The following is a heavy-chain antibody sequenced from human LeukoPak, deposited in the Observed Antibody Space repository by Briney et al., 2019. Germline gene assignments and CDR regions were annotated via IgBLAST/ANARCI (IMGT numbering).Heavy chain of an antibody. CDR2: ISSSSSYT. CDR3: ARDPLEAAAGSGDY. Sequence: GGSLRLSCAASGFTFSDYYMSWIRQAPGKGLEWVSYISSSSSYTNYADSVKGRFTISRDNAKNSLYLQMNSLRAEDTAVYYCARDPLEAAAGSGDYWGQGTLVTVSS. D-gene: IGHD6-13*01. V-gene: IGHV3-11*06. J-gene: IGHJ4*02. CDR1: GFTFSDYY.